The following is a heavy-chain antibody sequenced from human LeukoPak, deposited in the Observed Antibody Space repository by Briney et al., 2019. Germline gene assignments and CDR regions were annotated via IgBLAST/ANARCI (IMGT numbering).Heavy chain of an antibody. CDR1: GGTFSSYA. J-gene: IGHJ5*02. CDR2: IIPILGIA. D-gene: IGHD6-13*01. Sequence: SVKVSCKASGGTFSSYAISWVRQAPGQGLEWMGRIIPILGIANYAQKFQGRVTITADKSTSTVYMELSSLRSEDAAVYYCARGGDDSSWYNWFDPWGQGTLVTVSS. V-gene: IGHV1-69*04. CDR3: ARGGDDSSWYNWFDP.